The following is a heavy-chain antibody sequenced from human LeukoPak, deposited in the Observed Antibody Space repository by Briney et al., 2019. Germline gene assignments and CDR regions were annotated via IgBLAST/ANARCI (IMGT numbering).Heavy chain of an antibody. CDR2: INPNSGGT. CDR1: GYTFTGYY. J-gene: IGHJ3*02. V-gene: IGHV1-2*06. D-gene: IGHD4-17*01. CDR3: ARVPGDYDAFDI. Sequence: GASVKVSFKASGYTFTGYYMHWVRQAPGQGLEWMGRINPNSGGTNYAQKFQGRVTMTRDTSISTAYMELSRLRSDDTAVYYCARVPGDYDAFDIWGQGTMVTVSS.